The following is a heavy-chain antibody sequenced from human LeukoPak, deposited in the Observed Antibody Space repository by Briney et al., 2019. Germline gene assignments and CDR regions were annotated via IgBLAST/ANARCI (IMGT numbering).Heavy chain of an antibody. Sequence: ASVKVSCKASGYTFTSYGISWVRRAPGQGLEWMGWIGAYNGNTNYALKLQGRVTMTTDTSTSTAYMELSSLRSEDTAVYYCARGAINTIFGVVIIRDPNDAFDIWGQGTMVTVSS. CDR3: ARGAINTIFGVVIIRDPNDAFDI. V-gene: IGHV1-18*01. CDR1: GYTFTSYG. D-gene: IGHD3-3*01. J-gene: IGHJ3*02. CDR2: IGAYNGNT.